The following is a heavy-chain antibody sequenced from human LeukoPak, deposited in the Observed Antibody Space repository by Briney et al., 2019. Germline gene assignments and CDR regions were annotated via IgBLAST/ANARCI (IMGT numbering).Heavy chain of an antibody. J-gene: IGHJ4*02. Sequence: PGGSLRLSCAASGFTFSSYWMSWVRQAPGKGLEWVANIKQDGSEKYYVDSVKGRFTISRDNAKNSLYLQMNSLRAEDMAVYYCARAAVAGTFDYWGQGTLVTVSS. CDR3: ARAAVAGTFDY. CDR1: GFTFSSYW. CDR2: IKQDGSEK. V-gene: IGHV3-7*01. D-gene: IGHD6-19*01.